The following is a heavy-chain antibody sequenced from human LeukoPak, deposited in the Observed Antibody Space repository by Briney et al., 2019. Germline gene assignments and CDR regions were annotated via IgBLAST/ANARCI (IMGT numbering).Heavy chain of an antibody. CDR1: GITFRCYG. CDR2: IRYDGSEE. Sequence: GGGLRTPCAAAGITFRCYGMHWVRPGPGKGVKRVAFIRYDGSEEYYADSVKGRFTISRDNSKKTLYLQMNSLRAEDTAVYYCAKGYTYTFDYFDSWGQGTLVTVSS. D-gene: IGHD5-18*01. J-gene: IGHJ4*02. V-gene: IGHV3-30*02. CDR3: AKGYTYTFDYFDS.